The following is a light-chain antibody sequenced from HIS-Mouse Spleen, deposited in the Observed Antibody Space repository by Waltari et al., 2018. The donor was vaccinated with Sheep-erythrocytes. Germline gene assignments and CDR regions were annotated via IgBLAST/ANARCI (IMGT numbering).Light chain of an antibody. CDR3: YSTDSSGNHRV. J-gene: IGLJ2*01. V-gene: IGLV3-10*01. CDR2: EDS. Sequence: SYELTQPPSVSVSPGQTARITCSGDALPKKYSYWYQQKAGQAPVLVIYEDSKRPSGILERFSCSSSGTMATLTISGAQVEDEADYYCYSTDSSGNHRVFGGGTKLTVL. CDR1: ALPKKY.